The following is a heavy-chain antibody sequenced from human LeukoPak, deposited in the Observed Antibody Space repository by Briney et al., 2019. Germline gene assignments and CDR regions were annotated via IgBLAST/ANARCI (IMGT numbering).Heavy chain of an antibody. V-gene: IGHV1-2*02. CDR2: INPNSGGT. J-gene: IGHJ3*02. D-gene: IGHD3-10*01. Sequence: ASVKVSCKSSEYTFTGYYRHWVRLAPGQGLEWMGWINPNSGGTNYAQKFQGRVTMTKDTSITTAYMELSSLRSDDTAVYYCARTTVVRGVIGPYAFDIWGQGTMVTVSS. CDR3: ARTTVVRGVIGPYAFDI. CDR1: EYTFTGYY.